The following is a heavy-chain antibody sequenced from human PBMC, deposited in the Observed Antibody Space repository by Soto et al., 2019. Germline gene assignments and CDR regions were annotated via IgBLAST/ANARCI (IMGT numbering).Heavy chain of an antibody. CDR1: GFTFSSYA. J-gene: IGHJ6*02. CDR2: ISYDGSNK. Sequence: GGSLRLSCAASGFTFSSYAMHWVRQAPGKGLEWVAVISYDGSNKYYADSVKGRFTISRDNSKNTLYLQMNSLRAEDTAVYYCARDQVRYYYYGMDVWGQGTTVTV. CDR3: ARDQVRYYYYGMDV. V-gene: IGHV3-30-3*01. D-gene: IGHD2-21*01.